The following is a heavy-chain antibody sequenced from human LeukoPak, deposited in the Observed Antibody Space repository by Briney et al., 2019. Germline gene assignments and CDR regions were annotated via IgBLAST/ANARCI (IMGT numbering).Heavy chain of an antibody. J-gene: IGHJ4*02. Sequence: SETLSLTCAVYGGSFSGYYWSWIRQPPGKGLEWIGEINQSGSTNYNPSLKSRVTISVDTSKNQFSLKLSSVTAADTAVYYCAAFVGAVDYWGQGTLVTVSS. D-gene: IGHD1-26*01. CDR3: AAFVGAVDY. CDR2: INQSGST. V-gene: IGHV4-34*01. CDR1: GGSFSGYY.